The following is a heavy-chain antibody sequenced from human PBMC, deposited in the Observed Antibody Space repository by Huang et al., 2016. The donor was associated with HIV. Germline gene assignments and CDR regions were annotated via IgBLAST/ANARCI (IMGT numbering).Heavy chain of an antibody. Sequence: QVQLVESGGGVVQPGRSLRLSCAASRFTFSNYAMHWVRQAQGKGVEWVEVISYDGSKKYYADSVKGRFTISRDNSKNTLYLQMNSLRAEDTAVYYCARDLWLRDLYYYYYMDVWGKGTTVTVSS. D-gene: IGHD5-12*01. J-gene: IGHJ6*03. CDR1: RFTFSNYA. CDR2: ISYDGSKK. V-gene: IGHV3-30-3*01. CDR3: ARDLWLRDLYYYYYMDV.